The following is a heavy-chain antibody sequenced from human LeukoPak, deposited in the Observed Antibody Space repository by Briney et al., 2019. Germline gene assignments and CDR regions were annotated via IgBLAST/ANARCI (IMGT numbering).Heavy chain of an antibody. CDR3: ARGYSYGLGLVDY. V-gene: IGHV4-59*01. D-gene: IGHD5-18*01. J-gene: IGHJ4*02. Sequence: SETLSLTCTVSGGSISSYYWSWIRQPPGKGLEWIGYIYYSGSTNYNSSLKSRVTISVDTSENQFSLKLSSVTAADTAVYYCARGYSYGLGLVDYWGQGTLVTVSS. CDR1: GGSISSYY. CDR2: IYYSGST.